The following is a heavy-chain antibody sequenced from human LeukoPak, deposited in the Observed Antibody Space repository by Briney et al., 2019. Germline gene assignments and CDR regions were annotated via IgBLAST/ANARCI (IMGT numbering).Heavy chain of an antibody. V-gene: IGHV3-13*01. J-gene: IGHJ4*02. CDR1: GFTFSSYD. CDR2: IGTAGDT. D-gene: IGHD3-10*01. Sequence: GALRLSCAASGFTFSSYDMHWVRQATGKGLEWVSAIGTAGDTYYPGSVKGRFTISRENAKNSLYLQMNSLRAGDTAVYYCARALPYGSGSYYFDYWGQGTLVTVSS. CDR3: ARALPYGSGSYYFDY.